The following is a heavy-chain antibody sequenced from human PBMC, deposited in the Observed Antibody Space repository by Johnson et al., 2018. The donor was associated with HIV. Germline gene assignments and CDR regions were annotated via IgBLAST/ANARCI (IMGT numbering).Heavy chain of an antibody. J-gene: IGHJ3*01. CDR3: TTGLTSFGVVILDAFDV. V-gene: IGHV3-30*02. D-gene: IGHD3-3*01. CDR2: IRYDGNNK. Sequence: QVQLVESGGGVVQPGGSLRLSCAASGFTFSSYGMHWVRQAPGKGLEWVAFIRYDGNNKYYADSVKGRFTISRDNSKNTLFLQMNSLKTEDTAVYYCTTGLTSFGVVILDAFDVWGQGTTVTVSS. CDR1: GFTFSSYG.